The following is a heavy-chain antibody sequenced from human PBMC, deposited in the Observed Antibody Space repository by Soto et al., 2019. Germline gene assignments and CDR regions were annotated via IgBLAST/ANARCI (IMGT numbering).Heavy chain of an antibody. CDR1: GYTFTGYY. J-gene: IGHJ4*02. Sequence: ASVKVSCKASGYTFTGYYMHWVRQAPGQGLEWMGWINPNSGGTNYAQKFQGWVTMTRETSISTAYMELSRLGSDDTAVYYCARGGQYSGYDLSYWGQGTLVTVSS. CDR3: ARGGQYSGYDLSY. CDR2: INPNSGGT. V-gene: IGHV1-2*04. D-gene: IGHD5-12*01.